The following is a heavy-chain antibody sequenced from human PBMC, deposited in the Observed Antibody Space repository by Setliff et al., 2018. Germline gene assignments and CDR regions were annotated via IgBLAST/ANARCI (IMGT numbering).Heavy chain of an antibody. Sequence: ASVKVSCKASGYTFTSYGISWVRQAPGQGLEWMGWISAYNGNTNYAQKFQGRVTMTTDTSTSTAYMELRSLRSEDTAVYYCARAGNYNFWSGYPPYYYYYGMDVWGQGTTVTVSS. D-gene: IGHD3-3*01. CDR1: GYTFTSYG. CDR3: ARAGNYNFWSGYPPYYYYYGMDV. J-gene: IGHJ6*02. CDR2: ISAYNGNT. V-gene: IGHV1-18*01.